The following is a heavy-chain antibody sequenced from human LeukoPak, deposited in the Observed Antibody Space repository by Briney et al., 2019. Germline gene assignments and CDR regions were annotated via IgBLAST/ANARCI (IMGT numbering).Heavy chain of an antibody. J-gene: IGHJ6*02. CDR1: GGSFSGYY. CDR3: ARGRKSSSWYVNYYGMDV. D-gene: IGHD6-13*01. Sequence: PSETLSLTCAVYGGSFSGYYWSWIRQPPGKGLEWIGEINHSGSTNYNPSLKSRVTISVDTSKNQSSLKLSCVTAADTAVYYCARGRKSSSWYVNYYGMDVWGQGTTVTVSS. CDR2: INHSGST. V-gene: IGHV4-34*01.